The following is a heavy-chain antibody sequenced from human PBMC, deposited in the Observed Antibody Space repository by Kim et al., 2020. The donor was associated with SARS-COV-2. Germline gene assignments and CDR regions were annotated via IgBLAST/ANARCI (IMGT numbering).Heavy chain of an antibody. CDR2: ISWDGGST. V-gene: IGHV3-43D*03. J-gene: IGHJ6*02. CDR3: AKDISPHSHGSGSYWQRNLLSQRRGYGMDV. D-gene: IGHD3-10*01. CDR1: GFTFDAYA. Sequence: GGSLRLSCAASGFTFDAYAMHWVRQAPGKGLEWVSLISWDGGSTYYADSVKGRFTISRDNSKNSLYLQMNSLRAEDTALYYCAKDISPHSHGSGSYWQRNLLSQRRGYGMDVWGQGTTVTVSS.